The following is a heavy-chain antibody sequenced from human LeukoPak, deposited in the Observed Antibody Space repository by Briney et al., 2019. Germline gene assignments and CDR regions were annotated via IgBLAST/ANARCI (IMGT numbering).Heavy chain of an antibody. D-gene: IGHD2-2*01. J-gene: IGHJ4*02. CDR2: IFYTGST. CDR1: GGSISTYY. V-gene: IGHV4-59*01. Sequence: KPSETLSLTCIVSGGSISTYYWSWIRQPPGKGLEWIGYIFYTGSTNYNPSLKSRVTVSVDTSKNQLSLKLSSVTPADTAVYYCARARVPYAYYFDSWGQGALVTVSS. CDR3: ARARVPYAYYFDS.